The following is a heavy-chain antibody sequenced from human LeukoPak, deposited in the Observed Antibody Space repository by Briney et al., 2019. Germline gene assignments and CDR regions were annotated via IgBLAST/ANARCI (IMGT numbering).Heavy chain of an antibody. CDR3: ARMVVSYPSHSFDF. V-gene: IGHV2-70*04. D-gene: IGHD2-15*01. Sequence: SGPTLVNPTQTLTLTCTFSGFSLSTTGMRAGWIRQPPGKALEWLARIDWDDDKMYTTSLKTRLTISKDTSKNQVVLIMTNMDPVDTATYYCARMVVSYPSHSFDFWGQGTRVTVSS. CDR1: GFSLSTTGMR. J-gene: IGHJ3*01. CDR2: IDWDDDK.